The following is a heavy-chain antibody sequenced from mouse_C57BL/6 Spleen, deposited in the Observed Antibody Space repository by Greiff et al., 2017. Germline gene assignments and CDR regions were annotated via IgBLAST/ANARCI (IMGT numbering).Heavy chain of an antibody. J-gene: IGHJ2*01. CDR1: GYTFTSYW. CDR3: ARPLMVRGGYYFDY. CDR2: IYPGSGST. D-gene: IGHD2-2*01. V-gene: IGHV1-55*01. Sequence: QVQLKQPGAELVEPGASVKMSCKASGYTFTSYWITWVKQRPGQGLEWIGDIYPGSGSTNYNEKFKSKATLTVDTSSSTAYMQLSSLTSEDSAVYYWARPLMVRGGYYFDYWGQGTTLTVSS.